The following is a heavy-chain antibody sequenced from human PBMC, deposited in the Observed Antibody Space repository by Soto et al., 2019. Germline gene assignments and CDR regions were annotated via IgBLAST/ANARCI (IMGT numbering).Heavy chain of an antibody. D-gene: IGHD5-18*01. J-gene: IGHJ4*02. CDR1: GYTFTDYH. CDR3: ARVPCSYGLLFYLDY. Sequence: ASVKVSCKASGYTFTDYHIHWARQAPGQGLEWMGIINPNGGDTTYAQKFQGRVTMTRDTSTSTVYMEVSSLRSEDTALYYCARVPCSYGLLFYLDYWGQGTLVTVSS. CDR2: INPNGGDT. V-gene: IGHV1-46*01.